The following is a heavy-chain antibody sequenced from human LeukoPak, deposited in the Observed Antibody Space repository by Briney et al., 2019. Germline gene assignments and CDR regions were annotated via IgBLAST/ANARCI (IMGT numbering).Heavy chain of an antibody. CDR3: ARSSMFRGVTVDY. D-gene: IGHD3-10*01. J-gene: IGHJ4*02. Sequence: SETLSLTCTVSGGSINSSSYYWGWIRQPPGEALEWTGSIYHSGYTYYNPSLKSRVTISVDTSKSQFSLKLSSVTVADTAVYYCARSSMFRGVTVDYWGQGTLVTVSS. V-gene: IGHV4-39*01. CDR1: GGSINSSSYY. CDR2: IYHSGYT.